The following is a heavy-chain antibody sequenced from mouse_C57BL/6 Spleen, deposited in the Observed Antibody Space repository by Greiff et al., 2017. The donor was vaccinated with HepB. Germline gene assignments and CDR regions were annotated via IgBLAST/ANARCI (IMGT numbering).Heavy chain of an antibody. J-gene: IGHJ2*01. CDR1: GFTFSSYA. V-gene: IGHV5-4*01. CDR3: ARDRSSYGLDY. CDR2: ISDGGSYT. D-gene: IGHD1-1*01. Sequence: EVKLEESGGGLVKPGGSLKLSCAASGFTFSSYAMSWVRQTPEKRLEWVATISDGGSYTYYPDNVKGRFTISRDNAKNNLYLQMSHLKSEDTAMYYCARDRSSYGLDYWGQGTTLTVSS.